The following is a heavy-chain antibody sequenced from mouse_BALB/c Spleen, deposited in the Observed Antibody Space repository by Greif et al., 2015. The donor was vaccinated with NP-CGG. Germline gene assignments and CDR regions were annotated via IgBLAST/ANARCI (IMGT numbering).Heavy chain of an antibody. V-gene: IGHV14-3*02. CDR1: GFNIKDTY. D-gene: IGHD2-4*01. Sequence: EVELQQSGAELVKPGASVKLSCTASGFNIKDTYMHWVKQRPEQGLEWIGRIDPANGNTKYDPKFQGKATITADTSSNTAYLQLSSLTSEDTAVYYCARVITGYWYIDVWGAGTTVTVSS. CDR3: ARVITGYWYIDV. CDR2: IDPANGNT. J-gene: IGHJ1*01.